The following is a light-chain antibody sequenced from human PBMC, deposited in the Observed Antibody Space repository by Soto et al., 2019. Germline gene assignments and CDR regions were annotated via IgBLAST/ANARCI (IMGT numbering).Light chain of an antibody. Sequence: EVVMTQSPATLSVSPGERATLSCRASQSVGTYLAWYQQKPGQAPRLLIYGASTRATGVPARFSGSGSGTDFTLTISSLQSEDFAVYCCHQYDNLPPWTFGQGTKVEVK. CDR1: QSVGTY. CDR3: HQYDNLPPWT. V-gene: IGKV3-15*01. CDR2: GAS. J-gene: IGKJ1*01.